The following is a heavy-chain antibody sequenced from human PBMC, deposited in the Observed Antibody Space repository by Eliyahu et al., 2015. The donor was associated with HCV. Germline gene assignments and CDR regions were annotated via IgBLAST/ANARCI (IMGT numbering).Heavy chain of an antibody. V-gene: IGHV3-15*01. D-gene: IGHD3-10*01. CDR3: TTGAPGGFDYYLDV. Sequence: EVQLVESGGGLVXPGXSLXLSCAXSXFTFXXXWMCWVRQAPGKGLEWIGRIKSKTDGGTTDXAAPVKGRFTISRDDSKSTLYLQMNSLKTEDTAVYYCTTGAPGGFDYYLDVWGQGTTVTVSS. J-gene: IGHJ6*03. CDR1: XFTFXXXW. CDR2: IKSKTDGGTT.